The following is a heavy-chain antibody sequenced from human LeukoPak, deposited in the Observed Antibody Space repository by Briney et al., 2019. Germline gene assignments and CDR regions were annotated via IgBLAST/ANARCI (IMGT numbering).Heavy chain of an antibody. D-gene: IGHD1-26*01. V-gene: IGHV4-4*02. CDR1: GGSLSSTNW. CDR3: SRESGAFCPFGY. J-gene: IGHJ4*02. Sequence: PSQTLSLTCGVSGGSLSSTNWWSGVGQPPGQGLEWIGEASLTGETNYNPSLNGRVTMSLDGSRNPLSLTLTSVTAADTAIYYCSRESGAFCPFGYWGQGTLVIVPP. CDR2: ASLTGET.